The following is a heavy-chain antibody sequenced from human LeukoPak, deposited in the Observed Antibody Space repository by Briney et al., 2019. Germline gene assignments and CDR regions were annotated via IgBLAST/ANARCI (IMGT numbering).Heavy chain of an antibody. J-gene: IGHJ3*02. D-gene: IGHD6-13*01. Sequence: SETLSLTCTVSGVPISSSTYYWGRIRQPPGKGQEWIVSIYYSGSTYYNASLKSRVTISADTSKDQFSLKLSSVTAADTAVYYCARPLSGSSSWHGDAFDIWGQGTMVTVSS. CDR2: IYYSGST. CDR3: ARPLSGSSSWHGDAFDI. CDR1: GVPISSSTYY. V-gene: IGHV4-39*01.